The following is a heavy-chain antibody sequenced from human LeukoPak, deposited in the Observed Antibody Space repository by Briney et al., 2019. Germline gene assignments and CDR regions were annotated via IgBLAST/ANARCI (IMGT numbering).Heavy chain of an antibody. CDR2: ISGSGGST. J-gene: IGHJ4*02. V-gene: IGHV3-23*01. CDR3: ARDTLSGYYYRPFYY. Sequence: TGGSLRLSCAASGFTFSSYAMSWVRQAPGRGLEWVSAISGSGGSTYYADSVKGRLTISRDNSKNTLYLQMNSLRAEDTAVYYCARDTLSGYYYRPFYYWGQGTLVTVSS. D-gene: IGHD3-22*01. CDR1: GFTFSSYA.